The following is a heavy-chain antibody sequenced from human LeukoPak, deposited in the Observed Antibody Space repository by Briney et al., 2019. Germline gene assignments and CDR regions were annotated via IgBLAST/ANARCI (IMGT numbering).Heavy chain of an antibody. D-gene: IGHD3-16*01. V-gene: IGHV3-73*01. J-gene: IGHJ5*02. CDR3: TTFNRGHH. Sequence: KVSCKASGYTFTGYYMHWVRQASGKGLEWVGRITTKATSYATTYGASLKGRFTISRDDSDNRAYLQMNSLRTEDTAVYYCTTFNRGHHWGQGALVTVSS. CDR2: ITTKATSYAT. CDR1: GYTFTGYY.